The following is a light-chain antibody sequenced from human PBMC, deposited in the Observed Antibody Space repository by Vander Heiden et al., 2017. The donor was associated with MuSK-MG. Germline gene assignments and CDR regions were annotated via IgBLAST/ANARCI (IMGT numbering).Light chain of an antibody. CDR1: PSLSSSY. CDR2: GAA. Sequence: EIVLTQSTATLSLSQGDRATLSCRARPSLSSSYLAWSQPQPGPAPRLLIYGAASRATGIPDRFSGGGSWTDFTLTISRLEPEDFAVYYCQQYGSSPPLTFGGGTKVEIK. V-gene: IGKV3-20*01. CDR3: QQYGSSPPLT. J-gene: IGKJ4*01.